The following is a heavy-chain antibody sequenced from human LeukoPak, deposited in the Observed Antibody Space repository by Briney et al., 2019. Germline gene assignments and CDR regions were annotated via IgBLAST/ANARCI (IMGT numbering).Heavy chain of an antibody. D-gene: IGHD2-15*01. Sequence: GASVKVSCKASGGTFSSYAISWVRQAPGQGLEWMGGIIPIFGTANYAQKFQGRVTITTDESTSTAYMELSSLRSEDTAVYYCARSLGYCSGGSCYLPYNWFDPWGQGTLSPSPQ. CDR2: IIPIFGTA. CDR1: GGTFSSYA. V-gene: IGHV1-69*05. J-gene: IGHJ5*02. CDR3: ARSLGYCSGGSCYLPYNWFDP.